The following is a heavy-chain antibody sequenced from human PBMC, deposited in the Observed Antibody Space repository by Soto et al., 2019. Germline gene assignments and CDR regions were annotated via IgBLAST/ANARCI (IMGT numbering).Heavy chain of an antibody. Sequence: GGSLRLSCAASGFTLNDYAMHWVRQAPGKGLEWVAVISYDGSKKEYAESVNGRFTISRDTSKNTLFLQVNSLGIEDTGVYYCAKGIGSDGYNSDLDWGQGTLVTVSS. J-gene: IGHJ4*02. CDR3: AKGIGSDGYNSDLD. CDR2: ISYDGSKK. CDR1: GFTLNDYA. V-gene: IGHV3-30*18. D-gene: IGHD2-21*01.